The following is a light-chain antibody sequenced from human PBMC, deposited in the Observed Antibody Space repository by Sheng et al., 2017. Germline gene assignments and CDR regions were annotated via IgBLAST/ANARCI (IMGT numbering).Light chain of an antibody. V-gene: IGKV1-16*02. CDR1: QAIRDR. CDR3: QQYYSYPMS. J-gene: IGKJ3*01. CDR2: AAS. Sequence: DIQMTQSPSSLSASVGDRVTITCRASQAIRDRLGWFQQKPGSAPKSLIYAASILQGGVPSKFSGSGSGTDFTLTITSLQPEDFATYYCQQYYSYPMSFGPGTKVDIK.